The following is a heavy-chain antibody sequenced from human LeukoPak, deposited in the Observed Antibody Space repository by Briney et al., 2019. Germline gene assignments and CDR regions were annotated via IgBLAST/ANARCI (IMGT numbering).Heavy chain of an antibody. V-gene: IGHV3-23*01. CDR1: GFTLTNYG. J-gene: IGHJ4*02. CDR3: AKGTAPNSGILDC. CDR2: LTDIGSTT. Sequence: PGGSLRLSCAASGFTLTNYGMTWVRQAPGKGLEWVSTLTDIGSTTYSADSVKGRFTVSREASINTLYLQMNSLRADDTAIYFCAKGTAPNSGILDCWGQGTLVTVSS. D-gene: IGHD1-26*01.